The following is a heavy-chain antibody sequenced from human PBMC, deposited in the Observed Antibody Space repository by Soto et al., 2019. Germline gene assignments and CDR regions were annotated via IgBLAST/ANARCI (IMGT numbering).Heavy chain of an antibody. CDR3: AHAYGGRSLY. V-gene: IGHV2-5*02. CDR1: GFSLTTDRVG. J-gene: IGHJ4*02. CDR2: IYWDDSK. Sequence: QITLKESGPTLVKPTQTLTLTCTFSGFSLTTDRVGVGWIRQPPGEALEWLAVIYWDDSKTYRPSLESRLTITKDTSKHQVALTMTNIDSLDTATYYCAHAYGGRSLYWGQGTLVTVSS. D-gene: IGHD1-26*01.